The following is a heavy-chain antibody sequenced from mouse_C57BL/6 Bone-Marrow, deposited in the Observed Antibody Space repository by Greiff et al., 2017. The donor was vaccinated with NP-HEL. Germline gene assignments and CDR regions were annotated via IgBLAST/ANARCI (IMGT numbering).Heavy chain of an antibody. CDR1: GYTFTSYW. J-gene: IGHJ3*01. D-gene: IGHD1-1*01. CDR2: IDPNSGGT. V-gene: IGHV1-72*01. Sequence: QVQLKQPGAELVKPGASVKLSCKASGYTFTSYWMHWVKQRPGRGLEWIGRIDPNSGGTKYNEKFKSKATLTVDKPSSTAYMQLSSLTSEDSAVYYCARSLYYYGSSYPPWFAYWGQGTLVTVSA. CDR3: ARSLYYYGSSYPPWFAY.